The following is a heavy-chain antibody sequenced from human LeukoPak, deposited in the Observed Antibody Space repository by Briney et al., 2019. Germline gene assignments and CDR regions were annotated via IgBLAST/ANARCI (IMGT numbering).Heavy chain of an antibody. V-gene: IGHV4-34*01. CDR2: INARGDT. CDR1: GWSFNDYY. Sequence: PSETLSLTCAVYGWSFNDYYWNWIRQPPGKGLEWIGEINARGDTNYNPSLKSQVTISVDTSKKQFSLRLTSMIAADTALYYCVRGRVPAARGYNWFDPWGQGTLVTVSS. J-gene: IGHJ5*02. CDR3: VRGRVPAARGYNWFDP. D-gene: IGHD2-2*01.